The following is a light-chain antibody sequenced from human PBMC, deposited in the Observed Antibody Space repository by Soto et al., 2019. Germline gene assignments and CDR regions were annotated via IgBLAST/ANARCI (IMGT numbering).Light chain of an antibody. J-gene: IGKJ2*01. CDR3: QQYGRSPPFT. Sequence: EIVLTQSPGTLSLSPGERATLSCRASQTVSSRYLAWYQQKPGQAPRLLMYGASNRATGLPDRFSGSGSGTHFTLTISRLEPEDFAVYFCQQYGRSPPFTFGQGTKVEIK. CDR1: QTVSSRY. CDR2: GAS. V-gene: IGKV3-20*01.